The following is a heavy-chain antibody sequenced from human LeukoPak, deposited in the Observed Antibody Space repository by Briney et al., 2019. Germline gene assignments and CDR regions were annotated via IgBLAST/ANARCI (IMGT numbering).Heavy chain of an antibody. CDR1: GGSISSYY. Sequence: SETLSLTCTVSGGSISSYYWSWIRQPPGKGLEWIGYIYYSGSTNYNPSLKSRVTISVDTSKNQFSLKLSSVTAADTAVYYCARWEEYSSPGGFDYWGQGTLVTVSS. V-gene: IGHV4-59*01. D-gene: IGHD6-6*01. CDR3: ARWEEYSSPGGFDY. J-gene: IGHJ4*02. CDR2: IYYSGST.